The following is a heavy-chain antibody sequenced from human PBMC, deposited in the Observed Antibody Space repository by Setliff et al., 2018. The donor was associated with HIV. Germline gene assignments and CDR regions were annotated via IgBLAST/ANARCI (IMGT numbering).Heavy chain of an antibody. CDR1: GGPLSGHY. J-gene: IGHJ4*02. V-gene: IGHV4-34*01. CDR2: TSHSGKT. D-gene: IGHD6-19*01. CDR3: ARGLGGWAVTFDY. Sequence: PSETLSLTCAVYGGPLSGHYWSWIRQPPGQGLEWIGETSHSGKTNYNPSLKSPVTISVDKSQNQFSLKLNSVTAADTAVYYCARGLGGWAVTFDYWSRGTLVTVSS.